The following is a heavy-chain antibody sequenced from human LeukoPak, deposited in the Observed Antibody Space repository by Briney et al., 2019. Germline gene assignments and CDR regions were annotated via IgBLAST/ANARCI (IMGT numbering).Heavy chain of an antibody. CDR2: ISGSGGST. CDR3: AKCILTGYYKGYMDV. J-gene: IGHJ6*03. V-gene: IGHV3-23*01. Sequence: GGSLRLSCAASGFTFSSYTMNWVRQAPGKGLEWVSAISGSGGSTYYADSVKGRFTISRDNSKNTLYLQMNSLRAEDTAVYYCAKCILTGYYKGYMDVWGKGTTVTISS. CDR1: GFTFSSYT. D-gene: IGHD3-9*01.